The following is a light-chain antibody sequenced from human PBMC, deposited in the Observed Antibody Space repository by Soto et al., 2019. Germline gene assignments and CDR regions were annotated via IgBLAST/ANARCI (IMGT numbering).Light chain of an antibody. V-gene: IGKV3-15*01. CDR1: QSVSSN. CDR3: QQYNNWPPYT. J-gene: IGKJ2*01. CDR2: GSS. Sequence: EIVMTQSPATLSVSPGERATLSCRASQSVSSNFAWYRQKPGQAPRLLIYGSSTRATGIPARFSASESGTDVTLTISTLQSDDFALYYWQQYNNWPPYTFGQGTKLEIK.